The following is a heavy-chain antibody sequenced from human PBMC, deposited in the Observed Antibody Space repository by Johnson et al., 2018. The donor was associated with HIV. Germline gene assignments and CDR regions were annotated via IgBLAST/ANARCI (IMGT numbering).Heavy chain of an antibody. D-gene: IGHD2-21*01. CDR3: AREVHIVVVSSFRGAFDI. J-gene: IGHJ3*02. Sequence: QMLLVESGGGVVQPGRSLRLSCAASGFTFSTYPMHWVRQAPGKGLEWVAIISYAGGSKYYADSVKGRFTISRDNSKNTLYLQMNSLRAEDTAVYYCAREVHIVVVSSFRGAFDIWGQGTWVTVSS. V-gene: IGHV3-30-3*01. CDR1: GFTFSTYP. CDR2: ISYAGGSK.